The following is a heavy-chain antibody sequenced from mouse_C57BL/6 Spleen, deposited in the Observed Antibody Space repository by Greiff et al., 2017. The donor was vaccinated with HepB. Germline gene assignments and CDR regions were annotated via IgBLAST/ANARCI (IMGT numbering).Heavy chain of an antibody. CDR1: GYTFTSYG. Sequence: VQLQQSGAELARPGASVKLSCKASGYTFTSYGISWVKQRTGQGLEWIGEIYPRSGNTYYNEKFKGKATLTADKSSSTAYMELRSLTSEDSAVYFCARDYYYGSSLGYFDYWGQGTTLTVSS. J-gene: IGHJ2*01. V-gene: IGHV1-81*01. CDR3: ARDYYYGSSLGYFDY. CDR2: IYPRSGNT. D-gene: IGHD1-1*01.